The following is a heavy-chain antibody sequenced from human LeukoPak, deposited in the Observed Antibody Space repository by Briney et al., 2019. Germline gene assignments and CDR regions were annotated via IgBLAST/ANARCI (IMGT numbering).Heavy chain of an antibody. J-gene: IGHJ4*02. CDR3: ARNDDSSGYYYFDY. Sequence: GGSLRLSCAASGFTFSSFSMNWVRQAPGKGLEWVSYISSSGSTIYYADSVKGRFTISRDNAKNSLYLQMNSLRAEDTAVYYCARNDDSSGYYYFDYWGQGTLVTVSS. CDR1: GFTFSSFS. CDR2: ISSSGSTI. D-gene: IGHD3-22*01. V-gene: IGHV3-48*04.